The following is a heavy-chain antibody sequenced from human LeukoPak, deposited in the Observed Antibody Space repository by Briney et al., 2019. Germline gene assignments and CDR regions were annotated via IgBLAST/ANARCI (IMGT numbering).Heavy chain of an antibody. CDR3: ARPEYQKYFQH. V-gene: IGHV3-66*04. CDR2: IYSGGST. J-gene: IGHJ1*01. CDR1: GFTVSSNY. Sequence: PGGSLRLSCAASGFTVSSNYMSWVRQAPGKGLEWVSVIYSGGSTYYADSVKGRFTISRDNSKNTLYLQMNSLRAEDTAVYYCARPEYQKYFQHWGQGTLVTVSS. D-gene: IGHD2-2*01.